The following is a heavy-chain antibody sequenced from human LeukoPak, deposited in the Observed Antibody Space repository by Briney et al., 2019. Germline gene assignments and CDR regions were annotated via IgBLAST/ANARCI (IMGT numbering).Heavy chain of an antibody. CDR2: IYYSGST. CDR1: GGSISSYY. V-gene: IGHV4-59*01. Sequence: PSGTLSLTCTVSGGSISSYYWSWIRQPPGKGLEWIGYIYYSGSTNYNPSLKSRVTISVDTSENQFSLKLSSVTAADTAVYYCAGSPYSSGWDLFDYWGQGTLVTVSS. CDR3: AGSPYSSGWDLFDY. D-gene: IGHD6-19*01. J-gene: IGHJ4*02.